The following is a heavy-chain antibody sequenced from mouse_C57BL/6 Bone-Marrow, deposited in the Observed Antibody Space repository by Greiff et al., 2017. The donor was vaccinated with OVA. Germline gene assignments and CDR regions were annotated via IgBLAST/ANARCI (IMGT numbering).Heavy chain of an antibody. CDR2: IYPSDSET. V-gene: IGHV1-61*01. CDR1: GYTFTSYW. CDR3: ANLLLAMDY. J-gene: IGHJ4*01. Sequence: LQQPGAELVRPGSSVKLSCKASGYTFTSYWMDWVKQRPGQGLEWIGNIYPSDSETHYNQKFKDKATLTVDKSSSTAYMQLSSLTSEDSAVYYCANLLLAMDYWGQGTSVTVSS.